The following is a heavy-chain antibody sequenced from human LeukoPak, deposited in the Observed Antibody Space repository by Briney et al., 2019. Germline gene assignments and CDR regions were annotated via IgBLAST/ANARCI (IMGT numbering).Heavy chain of an antibody. D-gene: IGHD6-19*01. CDR2: INHSGSA. V-gene: IGHV4-34*01. CDR1: GGSFSGYY. J-gene: IGHJ4*02. Sequence: SETLSLTCAVYGGSFSGYYWSWIRQPPGKGLEWIGEINHSGSANYNPSLKSRVTISVDTSKNQFSLHLNSVTPEDTAVYYCARGVRNSGWPNWGQGTLVTVSS. CDR3: ARGVRNSGWPN.